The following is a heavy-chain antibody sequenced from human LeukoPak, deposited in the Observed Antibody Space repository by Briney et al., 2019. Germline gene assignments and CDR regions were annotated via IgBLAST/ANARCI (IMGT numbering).Heavy chain of an antibody. Sequence: SETLSLTCAVYGGSFSGYYWSWIRQPPGKGLEWIGEINHSGSTNYNPSLKSRVTISVDTSKNQFSLKLSSVTAADTAVYYCARHRSKNYYDSSGLAFDIWGQGTLVTVSS. J-gene: IGHJ4*02. D-gene: IGHD3-22*01. CDR2: INHSGST. V-gene: IGHV4-34*01. CDR1: GGSFSGYY. CDR3: ARHRSKNYYDSSGLAFDI.